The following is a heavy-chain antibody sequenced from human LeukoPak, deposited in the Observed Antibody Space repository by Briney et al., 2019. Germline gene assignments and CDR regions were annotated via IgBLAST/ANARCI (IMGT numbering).Heavy chain of an antibody. J-gene: IGHJ4*02. CDR1: GGSISSGSYY. CDR2: IYNSGTT. Sequence: SETLSLTCTVSGGSISSGSYYWSWIRQSAGKGLEWIGRIYNSGTTNYNPSLKSRVTISVDTSKNQFSLKLSSVTAADTAIYYCARNGDDSSDYYYFDYWGQGTLATVSS. D-gene: IGHD3-22*01. V-gene: IGHV4-61*02. CDR3: ARNGDDSSDYYYFDY.